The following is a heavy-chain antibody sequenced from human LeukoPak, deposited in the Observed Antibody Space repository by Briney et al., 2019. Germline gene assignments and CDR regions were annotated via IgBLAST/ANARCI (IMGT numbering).Heavy chain of an antibody. J-gene: IGHJ5*02. V-gene: IGHV3-48*01. CDR3: ARKAVAGWANWFDP. CDR1: GFTFSSHG. Sequence: GGSLRLSCAASGFTFSSHGMNWVRQAPGKGLEWVSYISSSSSTIYYADSVKGRFTISRDNAKNSLYLQMNSLRAEDTAVYYCARKAVAGWANWFDPWGQGTLVTVSS. CDR2: ISSSSSTI. D-gene: IGHD6-19*01.